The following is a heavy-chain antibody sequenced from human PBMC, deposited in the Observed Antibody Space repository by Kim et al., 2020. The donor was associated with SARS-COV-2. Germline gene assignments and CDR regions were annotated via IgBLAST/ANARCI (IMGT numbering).Heavy chain of an antibody. D-gene: IGHD3-10*01. V-gene: IGHV3-9*01. J-gene: IGHJ4*02. CDR3: AKGGGSGTYSGDY. Sequence: GHVDSVRGRFTISRDNGANSLYLQMDSLRPEDTALYYCAKGGGSGTYSGDYWGQGTLVTVSS.